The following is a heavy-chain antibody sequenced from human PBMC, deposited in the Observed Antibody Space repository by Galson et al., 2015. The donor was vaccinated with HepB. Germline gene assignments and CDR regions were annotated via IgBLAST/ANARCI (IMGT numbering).Heavy chain of an antibody. D-gene: IGHD3-22*01. V-gene: IGHV3-49*04. J-gene: IGHJ4*02. CDR1: GFTFRDYA. Sequence: SLRLSCAASGFTFRDYAMSWVRQAPGKGLEWVGFIRSNIYGGTEEYAASVKGRFTISRDEYKSITYLQMNSLKTEDTDVYYCTPTNDSSTSGYFDYCGQGTLVTASS. CDR3: TPTNDSSTSGYFDY. CDR2: IRSNIYGGTE.